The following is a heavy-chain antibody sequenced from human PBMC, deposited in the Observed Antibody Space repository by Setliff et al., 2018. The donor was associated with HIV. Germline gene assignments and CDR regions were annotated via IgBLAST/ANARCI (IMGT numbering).Heavy chain of an antibody. CDR1: GFTFNSYW. V-gene: IGHV3-7*01. CDR2: IGGDGREK. CDR3: ANSAFRGVIWA. J-gene: IGHJ5*02. Sequence: LSLSCAASGFTFNSYWMSWVRQPPGKGLEWVAHIGGDGREKFYLDSVKGRFTISRGNSKNTLYLQMNSLRAEDTAVYYCANSAFRGVIWAWGQGTLVTVSS. D-gene: IGHD3-10*01.